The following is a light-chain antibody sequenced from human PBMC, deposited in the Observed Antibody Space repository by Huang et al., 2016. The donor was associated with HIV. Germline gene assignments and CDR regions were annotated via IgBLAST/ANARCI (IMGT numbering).Light chain of an antibody. J-gene: IGKJ2*01. CDR1: QSVSSY. Sequence: EIVLTRSPATLSLSPGERATLSCRASQSVSSYLAWYQQKPGQAPRLLIYDASNRATGIPARFSGSGSGTDFTLTISSLEPEDFAVYYCQQRSNWPRMYTFGQGTKLEIK. V-gene: IGKV3-11*01. CDR3: QQRSNWPRMYT. CDR2: DAS.